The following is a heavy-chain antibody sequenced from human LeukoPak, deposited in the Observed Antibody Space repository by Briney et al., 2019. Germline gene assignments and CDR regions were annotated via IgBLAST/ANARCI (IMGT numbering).Heavy chain of an antibody. CDR2: ISYDGSNK. J-gene: IGHJ6*02. CDR3: ASGGFGNYGMDV. V-gene: IGHV3-30*03. D-gene: IGHD3-10*01. Sequence: GGSLRLSCAASGFTFSSYGMHWVRQAPGKGLEWVAVISYDGSNKYYADSVKGRFTISRDNSKNTLYLQMNSLRAEDTAVYYCASGGFGNYGMDVWGQGTTVTVSS. CDR1: GFTFSSYG.